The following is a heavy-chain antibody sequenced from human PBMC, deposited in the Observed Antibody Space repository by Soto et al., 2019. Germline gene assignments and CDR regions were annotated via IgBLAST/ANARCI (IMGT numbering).Heavy chain of an antibody. CDR3: ARDYDSSGDY. CDR1: GGSISSSSYY. CDR2: IYYSGST. J-gene: IGHJ4*02. D-gene: IGHD3-22*01. Sequence: QLQLQESGPGLVKPSETLSLTCTVSGGSISSSSYYWGWIRQPPGKGLEWIGSIYYSGSTYYNPSLERRVTLSVDTSKNQFSLKLSSVTAADTAVYYCARDYDSSGDYWGQGTLVTVSS. V-gene: IGHV4-39*01.